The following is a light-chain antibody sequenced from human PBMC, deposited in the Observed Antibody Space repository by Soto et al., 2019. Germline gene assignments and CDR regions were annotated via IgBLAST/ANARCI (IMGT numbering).Light chain of an antibody. V-gene: IGKV3-20*01. Sequence: EIVLTQSPGTLSLSPGERATLSCRASQSVSSSYLAWYQQKPGQAPRLLIYGASSRATGIPDRFSGSASGTGFTLTISRLESEAFVVYYCQQYGSSPLTFGGGTKLEIK. CDR1: QSVSSSY. J-gene: IGKJ4*01. CDR3: QQYGSSPLT. CDR2: GAS.